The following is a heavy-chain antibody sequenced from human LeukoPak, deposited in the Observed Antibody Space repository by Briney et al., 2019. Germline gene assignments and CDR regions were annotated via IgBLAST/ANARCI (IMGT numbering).Heavy chain of an antibody. J-gene: IGHJ6*03. CDR1: GGSISSYY. CDR3: ARTTEGGYTYYYFYYYYMDV. Sequence: SETLSLTCTVSGGSISSYYWSWIRQPPGKGLEWIGYIYYSGSTNYNPSLKSRISISVDTSKNQFSLKLSSVTAADTAVYYCARTTEGGYTYYYFYYYYMDVWGKGTTVTISS. CDR2: IYYSGST. V-gene: IGHV4-59*01. D-gene: IGHD5-18*01.